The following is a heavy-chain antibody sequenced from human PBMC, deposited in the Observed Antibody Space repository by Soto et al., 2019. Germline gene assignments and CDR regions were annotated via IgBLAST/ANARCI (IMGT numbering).Heavy chain of an antibody. D-gene: IGHD6-13*01. CDR2: ISGSGGST. CDR1: GFTFSSYA. CDR3: AKALSCDSSSWYYFDY. J-gene: IGHJ4*02. Sequence: GGSLRLSCAASGFTFSSYAMSWVRQAPGKGLEWVSAISGSGGSTYYADSVKGLFTISRDNSKNTLYLQMNSLRAEDTAVYCCAKALSCDSSSWYYFDYWGQGTLVTVSS. V-gene: IGHV3-23*01.